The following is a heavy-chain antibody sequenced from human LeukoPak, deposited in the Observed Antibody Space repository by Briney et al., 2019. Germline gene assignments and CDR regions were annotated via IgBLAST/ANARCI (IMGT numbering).Heavy chain of an antibody. CDR3: ASEMVRLGELSRDY. CDR1: GFTFSSYS. J-gene: IGHJ4*02. CDR2: ISSSSSYI. D-gene: IGHD3-16*02. Sequence: PGGSLRLSCAASGFTFSSYSMNWVRQAPGKGLEWVSSISSSSSYIYYADSVKGRFTISRDNAKNSLYLQMDSLRAEDTAVYYCASEMVRLGELSRDYWGQGTLVTVSS. V-gene: IGHV3-21*01.